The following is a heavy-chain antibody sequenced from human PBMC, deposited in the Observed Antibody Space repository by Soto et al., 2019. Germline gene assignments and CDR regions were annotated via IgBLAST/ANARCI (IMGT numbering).Heavy chain of an antibody. CDR2: IIPIFGTA. CDR3: ARVYDFWSGYGYYGMDV. V-gene: IGHV1-69*13. Sequence: SVKVSCKASGGTFSSYAISWVRQAPGQGLEWMGGIIPIFGTANYAQKFQGRVAITADESTSTAYMELSSLRSEDTAVYYCARVYDFWSGYGYYGMDVWGQGTTVTVSS. D-gene: IGHD3-3*01. CDR1: GGTFSSYA. J-gene: IGHJ6*02.